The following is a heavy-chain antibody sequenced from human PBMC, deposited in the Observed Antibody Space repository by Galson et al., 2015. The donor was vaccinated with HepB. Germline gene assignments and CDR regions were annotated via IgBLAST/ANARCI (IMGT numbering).Heavy chain of an antibody. V-gene: IGHV3-7*01. Sequence: SLRLSCAASGFTFSNPWMSWVRQAPGKGLEWVANIKEDGSADYYADSVKGRFTISRDNAKKSLYLQMNSLRVEDTAVYYCARDSAGYDYWGQGTLVTVSS. J-gene: IGHJ4*02. CDR2: IKEDGSAD. D-gene: IGHD5-12*01. CDR1: GFTFSNPW. CDR3: ARDSAGYDY.